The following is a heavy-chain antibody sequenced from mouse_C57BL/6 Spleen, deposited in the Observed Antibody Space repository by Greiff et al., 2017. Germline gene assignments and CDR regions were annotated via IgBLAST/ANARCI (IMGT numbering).Heavy chain of an antibody. CDR1: GYTFTSYW. CDR2: IDPSDSET. Sequence: QVQLQQPGAELVRPGSSVKLSCKASGYTFTSYWMHWVKQRPIQGLEWIGNIDPSDSETHYNQKFKDKATLTVDKSSSTAYMQLSSLTSEDSAVYYCARGGSSFPYWCFDVWGTGTTVTVSA. D-gene: IGHD1-1*01. J-gene: IGHJ1*03. CDR3: ARGGSSFPYWCFDV. V-gene: IGHV1-52*01.